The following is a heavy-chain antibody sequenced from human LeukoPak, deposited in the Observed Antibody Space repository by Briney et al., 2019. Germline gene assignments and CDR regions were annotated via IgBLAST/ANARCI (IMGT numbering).Heavy chain of an antibody. CDR3: ARAQLWFGYDAFDI. J-gene: IGHJ3*02. CDR1: GFTFSSYA. Sequence: PGGSLRLSCAASGFTFSSYAMHWVRQAPGKGLEWVALISYDGSNKYYADSVKGRFTISRDNSKNTLYLQMNSLRAEDTAVYYCARAQLWFGYDAFDIWGQGTMVTVSS. D-gene: IGHD3-10*01. CDR2: ISYDGSNK. V-gene: IGHV3-30*04.